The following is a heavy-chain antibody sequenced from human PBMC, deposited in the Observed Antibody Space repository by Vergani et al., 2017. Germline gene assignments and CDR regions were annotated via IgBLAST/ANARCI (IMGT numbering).Heavy chain of an antibody. J-gene: IGHJ6*03. D-gene: IGHD3-10*01. Sequence: QVQLVQSGTEVKKPGASVKVSCKASGYTFTSYGISWMRQAPGQGLEWMGWISAYDDNTNYAQKLQGRVTMTTDTSTSTAYMELRSLRSDDTAVYFCARFGAYGSGSYSSVYYYYMDVWGKGTTVTVSS. CDR3: ARFGAYGSGSYSSVYYYYMDV. V-gene: IGHV1-18*01. CDR1: GYTFTSYG. CDR2: ISAYDDNT.